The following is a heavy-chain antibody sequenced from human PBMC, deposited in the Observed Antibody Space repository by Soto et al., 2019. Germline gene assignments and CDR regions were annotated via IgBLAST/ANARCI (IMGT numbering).Heavy chain of an antibody. J-gene: IGHJ6*02. CDR2: IDQNGIT. CDR3: ARLNRDYYYYGLDV. V-gene: IGHV4-4*02. CDR1: GDPISSSKR. Sequence: SESLSITSAVSGDPISSSKRWTWVRQTPGKGLEWIGKIDQNGITNYNPSLESRVTILKDNSKNQLSLKLTSVTAVDSAVYYCARLNRDYYYYGLDVWGQGATVTVSS.